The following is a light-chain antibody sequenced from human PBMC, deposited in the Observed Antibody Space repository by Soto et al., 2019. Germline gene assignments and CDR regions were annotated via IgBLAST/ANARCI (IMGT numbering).Light chain of an antibody. Sequence: DIQMTQSPSTLSASVGDRVSITCRASQSISSWLAWYQQKPGKAPKLLIYKAYSLESGVPSRFSGSGSGTEFTLTISSLQPDDAATYYCQQYNTYWTFGQGTKVDIK. J-gene: IGKJ1*01. CDR3: QQYNTYWT. V-gene: IGKV1-5*03. CDR2: KAY. CDR1: QSISSW.